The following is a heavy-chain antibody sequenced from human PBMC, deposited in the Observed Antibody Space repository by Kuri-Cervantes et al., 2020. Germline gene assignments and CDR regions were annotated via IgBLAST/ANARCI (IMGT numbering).Heavy chain of an antibody. Sequence: GESLKISCAASGFTFRTYGMHWFRQAPGKGLEWMAVIWYDGSKKFYTDSVKGRFTISRDNSKNTLYLQMNSLRREDTALYYCAKGGRSLRLLEPWHMDVWGKGTTVTVSS. CDR2: IWYDGSKK. V-gene: IGHV3-30*02. CDR1: GFTFRTYG. J-gene: IGHJ6*03. D-gene: IGHD3-3*01. CDR3: AKGGRSLRLLEPWHMDV.